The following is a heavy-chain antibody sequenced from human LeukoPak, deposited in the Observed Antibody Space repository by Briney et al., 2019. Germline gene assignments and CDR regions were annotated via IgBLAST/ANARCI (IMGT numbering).Heavy chain of an antibody. J-gene: IGHJ4*02. CDR2: SRSKAYGGTI. CDR1: GFTFGDYS. Sequence: GGSLRLSCTASGFTFGDYSMSWFRQAPGKGLEWVGFSRSKAYGGTIQYAASVRGRFIISRDDSKSIAYQQMNSLKTEDTGVYYCARNPYYDFCCFDYWGQGTLVTVSS. CDR3: ARNPYYDFCCFDY. V-gene: IGHV3-49*03. D-gene: IGHD3-3*01.